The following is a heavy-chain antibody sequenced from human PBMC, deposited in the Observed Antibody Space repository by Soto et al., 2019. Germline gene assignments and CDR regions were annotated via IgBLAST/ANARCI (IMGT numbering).Heavy chain of an antibody. CDR1: GATYSSYA. CDR2: IIPISGTA. CDR3: ASICGERYSYGYRKFDY. J-gene: IGHJ4*02. Sequence: SVKVSCKASGATYSSYAISWVRQAPGQGLEWMGGIIPISGTANYAQKLQGRVTISTSNSTSTAYMELSSLRSEATAVYYCASICGERYSYGYRKFDYWGQGTLVTVSS. D-gene: IGHD5-18*01. V-gene: IGHV1-69*05.